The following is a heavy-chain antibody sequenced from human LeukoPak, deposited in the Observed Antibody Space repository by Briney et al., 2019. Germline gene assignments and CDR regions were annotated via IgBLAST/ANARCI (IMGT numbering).Heavy chain of an antibody. V-gene: IGHV3-23*01. D-gene: IGHD5-12*01. CDR2: IRASGDST. Sequence: RGSLRLSCAASGFTFSSYAMNWVRQAPGKGLEWVSGIRASGDSTNSADSVKGRFTISRDNSKNTLYLQMNSLRAEDTAVYYCAKDRAGYSGARGFDYWGQGTLVTVSS. J-gene: IGHJ4*02. CDR1: GFTFSSYA. CDR3: AKDRAGYSGARGFDY.